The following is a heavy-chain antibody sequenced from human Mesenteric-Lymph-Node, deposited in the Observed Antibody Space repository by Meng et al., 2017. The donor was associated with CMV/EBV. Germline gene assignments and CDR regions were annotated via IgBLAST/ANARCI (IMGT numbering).Heavy chain of an antibody. J-gene: IGHJ4*02. D-gene: IGHD3-22*01. CDR3: ARDSRGSFYYDSSRSYYFDY. CDR1: GDSVPRYSAA. Sequence: SHTLSLTRAISGDSVPRYSAAWNWIRQSPSRGLEWLGRTYYRSKWYNDYAVSVKSRLTINPDTSENQFSLQLNSVTPEDTAVYYCARDSRGSFYYDSSRSYYFDYWGQGTLVTVSS. CDR2: TYYRSKWYN. V-gene: IGHV6-1*01.